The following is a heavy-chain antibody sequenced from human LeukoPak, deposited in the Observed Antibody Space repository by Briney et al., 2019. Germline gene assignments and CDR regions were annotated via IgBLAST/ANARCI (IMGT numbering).Heavy chain of an antibody. D-gene: IGHD2-21*01. CDR3: VRDCGFHTFDY. Sequence: GGSLRLSCAASGFTFSGYWMTWVRQAPGKGLEYVVNIKEDGSEKYYVDSVKGRFTISRDNTKNSLYLQMSSLRGDDTAVYYCVRDCGFHTFDYWGQGTLVTVSS. J-gene: IGHJ4*02. V-gene: IGHV3-7*05. CDR1: GFTFSGYW. CDR2: IKEDGSEK.